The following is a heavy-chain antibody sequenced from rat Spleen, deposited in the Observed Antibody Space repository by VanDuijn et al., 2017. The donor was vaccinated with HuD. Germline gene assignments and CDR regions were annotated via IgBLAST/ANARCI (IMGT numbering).Heavy chain of an antibody. CDR2: ISYSGTT. CDR3: ARGTYFRH. V-gene: IGHV3-1*01. CDR1: GYSITSGY. Sequence: EVQLQESGPGLVKPSQSLSLTCSVTGYSITSGYGWSWIRKFPGNKMEWMGYISYSGTTNYNPSLKSRFSITRDTSKNQFFLQLRSVTTEDTATYYCARGTYFRHWGQGVMVTVSS. D-gene: IGHD4-6*01. J-gene: IGHJ2*01.